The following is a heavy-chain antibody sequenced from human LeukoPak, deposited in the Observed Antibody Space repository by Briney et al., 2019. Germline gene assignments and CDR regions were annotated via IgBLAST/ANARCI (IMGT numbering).Heavy chain of an antibody. CDR1: GFTFSSYA. D-gene: IGHD3-10*01. Sequence: GGSLRLSCAASGFTFSSYAMSWVRQAPGKGLEWVSSISGSGGSTYYADSVKGRFTISRDNSKNTLYLQMNSLRAEDMAVYYCAKRYFGNYYFDYWGQGALVTVSS. CDR2: ISGSGGST. V-gene: IGHV3-23*01. CDR3: AKRYFGNYYFDY. J-gene: IGHJ4*02.